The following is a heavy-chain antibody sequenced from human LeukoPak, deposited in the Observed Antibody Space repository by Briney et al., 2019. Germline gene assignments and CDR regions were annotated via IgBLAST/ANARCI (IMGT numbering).Heavy chain of an antibody. CDR2: INPNSGGT. D-gene: IGHD6-19*01. V-gene: IGHV1-2*02. Sequence: GASVKVSCKASGYTFTGYYMHWVRQAPGQGLEWMGWINPNSGGTNYAQKFQGRVTMTRDTSISTAYMELSRLRSDDTAVYYCARAISSCWFAEYFQHWGQGTLVTVSS. CDR1: GYTFTGYY. J-gene: IGHJ1*01. CDR3: ARAISSCWFAEYFQH.